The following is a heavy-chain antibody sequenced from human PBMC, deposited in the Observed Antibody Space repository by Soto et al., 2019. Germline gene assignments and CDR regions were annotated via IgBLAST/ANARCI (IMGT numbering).Heavy chain of an antibody. CDR3: ARLLGFCSRSNCRDLDY. Sequence: QVTLEESGPVLVKPTETLTLTCTVSGFSLTSTGMGVSWIRQPPGKALEWLAHIFSNDEKSYSPSLKSRLTISKDTSKNPVVLTITNVAPVDTATYYCARLLGFCSRSNCRDLDYWGQGTMVTVSS. D-gene: IGHD2-2*01. V-gene: IGHV2-26*01. CDR2: IFSNDEK. CDR1: GFSLTSTGMG. J-gene: IGHJ4*02.